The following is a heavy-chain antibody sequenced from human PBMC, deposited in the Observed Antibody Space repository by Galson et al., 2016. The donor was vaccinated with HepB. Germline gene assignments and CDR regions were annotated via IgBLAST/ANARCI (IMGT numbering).Heavy chain of an antibody. Sequence: SVKVSCKASGYTGSSYGIRWVRQAPGQGREWMGWSSTDNGNTKYSQKVQGRVSLTTDTSTNTVYMELKRLRSDDTAVYYCARARTRMLHRRYYGMDVWGQGTSVTVS. CDR2: SSTDNGNT. CDR1: GYTGSSYG. CDR3: ARARTRMLHRRYYGMDV. V-gene: IGHV1-18*01. J-gene: IGHJ6*02. D-gene: IGHD3-16*01.